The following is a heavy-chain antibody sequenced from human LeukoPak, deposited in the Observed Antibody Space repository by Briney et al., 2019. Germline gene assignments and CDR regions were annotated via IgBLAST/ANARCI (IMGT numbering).Heavy chain of an antibody. CDR1: GFTFSQYW. Sequence: GGSLRLSCAASGFTFSQYWMSWVRQAPGKGLEWVAKMKEDGGEIYYVDSVKGRFTISRDNAKKSLFLHMNSLRGEDTAVYYCVRENYYFDYWGQGTLVTVSS. CDR2: MKEDGGEI. CDR3: VRENYYFDY. V-gene: IGHV3-7*01. J-gene: IGHJ4*02.